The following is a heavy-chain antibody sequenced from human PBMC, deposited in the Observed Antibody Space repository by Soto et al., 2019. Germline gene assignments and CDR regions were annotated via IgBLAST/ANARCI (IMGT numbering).Heavy chain of an antibody. V-gene: IGHV1-18*01. CDR2: INAYNGNT. CDR3: ARGPGLRYFDWLLFA. D-gene: IGHD3-9*01. J-gene: IGHJ4*02. CDR1: GYTFTSYG. Sequence: ASVKVSCKASGYTFTSYGISWVRQAPGQGLEWMGWINAYNGNTNYAQKLQGRVTMTTDTSTSTAYMELRSLRSDDTAVYYCARGPGLRYFDWLLFAWGQGTLVTVSS.